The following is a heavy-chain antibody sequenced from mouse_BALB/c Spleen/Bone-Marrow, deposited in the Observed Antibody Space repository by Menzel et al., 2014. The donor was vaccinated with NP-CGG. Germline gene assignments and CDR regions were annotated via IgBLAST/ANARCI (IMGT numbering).Heavy chain of an antibody. CDR1: GFTFTDYY. CDR2: IRNKANGYTT. V-gene: IGHV7-3*02. Sequence: EVQLVESGGGLVQPGGSLRLSCATSGFTFTDYYMSWVRQPPGKALEWLGFIRNKANGYTTEYSASVKGRFTISRDNSQSTLYLQMNTLRAEDSATYYCARDDSYAMDYWGQGTSATVSS. J-gene: IGHJ4*01. CDR3: ARDDSYAMDY.